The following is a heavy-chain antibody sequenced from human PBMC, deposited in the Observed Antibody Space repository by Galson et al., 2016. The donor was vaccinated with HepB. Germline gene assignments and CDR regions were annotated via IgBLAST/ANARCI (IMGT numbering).Heavy chain of an antibody. CDR2: ISYDGGYQ. D-gene: IGHD3-10*01. Sequence: SLRLSCAASGFTFSSSALHWVRQTPGKGLEWVAVISYDGGYQYFADPVKGRFTMSRDNSKNTLDLQMNSLRAEDTAVYYCAKASKAGSDYFGLDVWGQGTTVTVSS. CDR1: GFTFSSSA. J-gene: IGHJ6*02. V-gene: IGHV3-30*18. CDR3: AKASKAGSDYFGLDV.